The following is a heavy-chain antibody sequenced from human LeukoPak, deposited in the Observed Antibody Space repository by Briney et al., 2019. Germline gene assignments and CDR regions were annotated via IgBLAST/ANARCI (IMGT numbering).Heavy chain of an antibody. V-gene: IGHV1-69*05. J-gene: IGHJ5*02. CDR3: ARAGDCSSTSCYREYNWFDP. D-gene: IGHD2-2*02. CDR1: GGTFSSYA. CDR2: IIPIFGTA. Sequence: SVKVSCKASGGTFSSYAISWVRQAPGQGLEWMGGIIPIFGTANYAQKFQGRVTITRDESTSTAYMELSSLRSEDTAVYYCARAGDCSSTSCYREYNWFDPWGQGTLVTVSS.